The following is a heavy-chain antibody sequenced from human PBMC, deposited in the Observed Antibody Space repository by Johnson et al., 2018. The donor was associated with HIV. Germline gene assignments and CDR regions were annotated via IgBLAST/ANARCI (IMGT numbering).Heavy chain of an antibody. CDR1: GFTFDDYG. D-gene: IGHD6-19*01. J-gene: IGHJ3*02. V-gene: IGHV3-20*04. CDR2: INWNGGST. CDR3: ERGRDGSGWYRNVFDI. Sequence: VQLVESGGGVVRPGGSLRLSCAASGFTFDDYGMSWVRQAPGKGLEWVSGINWNGGSTGYADSVKGRFTISRDNAKNSLYLQMNSLRVEDTALYYCERGRDGSGWYRNVFDIWGQGTMVTFSS.